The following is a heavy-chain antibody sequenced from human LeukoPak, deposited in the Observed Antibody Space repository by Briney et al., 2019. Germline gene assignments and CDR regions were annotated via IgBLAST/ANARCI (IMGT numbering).Heavy chain of an antibody. CDR1: GGTFSSYA. J-gene: IGHJ4*02. V-gene: IGHV1-69*05. D-gene: IGHD1-26*01. Sequence: SVKVSCKASGGTFSSYAISWVRQAPGQGLEWMGGIIPIFGTANYAQKFQGRVTITTDESTSTVYMELGSLRSEDTAVYYCAREERSYGFDYWGQGTLVTVSS. CDR3: AREERSYGFDY. CDR2: IIPIFGTA.